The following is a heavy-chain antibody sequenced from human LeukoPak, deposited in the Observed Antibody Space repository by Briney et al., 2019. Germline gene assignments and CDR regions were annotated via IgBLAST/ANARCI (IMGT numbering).Heavy chain of an antibody. CDR1: GFTFSSYS. CDR2: ISSSSSYI. V-gene: IGHV3-21*01. CDR3: ARDRDQGGSYYGY. Sequence: GGSLRLSCAASGFTFSSYSMNWVRQAPGKGLEWVSSISSSSSYIYYADSVKGRFTISRDNAKNSLYLQMNSLRAEDTAVYYCARDRDQGGSYYGYWGQGTLVTVSS. J-gene: IGHJ4*02. D-gene: IGHD1-26*01.